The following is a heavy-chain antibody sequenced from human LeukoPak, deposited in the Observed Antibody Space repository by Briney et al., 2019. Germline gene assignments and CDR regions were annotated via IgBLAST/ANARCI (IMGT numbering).Heavy chain of an antibody. J-gene: IGHJ6*03. V-gene: IGHV4-39*01. CDR1: GGSISSSSYY. D-gene: IGHD6-13*01. CDR3: ARRIANIAAAGRRGYYYYYYMDV. CDR2: IYYSGST. Sequence: SETLSLTCTVSGGSISSSSYYWGWIRQPPWKGLEWIGSIYYSGSTYYNPSLKSRVTISVDTSKNQFSLKLSSVTAADTAVYYCARRIANIAAAGRRGYYYYYYMDVWGKGTTVTISS.